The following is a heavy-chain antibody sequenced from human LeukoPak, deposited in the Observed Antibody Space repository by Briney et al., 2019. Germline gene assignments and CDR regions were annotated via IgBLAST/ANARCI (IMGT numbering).Heavy chain of an antibody. CDR3: ASPLDYSSPRY. CDR2: IYSDGNT. D-gene: IGHD6-19*01. J-gene: IGHJ4*02. CDR1: GFTVSTNY. Sequence: GGSLRLSCAASGFTVSTNYMDWVRQAPGKGLERVSLIYSDGNTYQPDSVKGRFTISRDNDKNSLYLQMNSLRDEDTAVYYCASPLDYSSPRYWGQGTLVTVSS. V-gene: IGHV3-53*01.